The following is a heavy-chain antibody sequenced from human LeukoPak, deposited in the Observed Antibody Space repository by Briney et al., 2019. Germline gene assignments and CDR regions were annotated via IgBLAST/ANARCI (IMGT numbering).Heavy chain of an antibody. CDR1: GGSISSYY. Sequence: PSETLSLTCTVSGGSISSYYWSWIRQPPGKGLEWIGYIYYSGSTNYNPSLKSRVTISVDTSKNQFSLKLSSVTAADTAVYYCARFGRMAPAGLDYWGQGTLVTVSS. CDR2: IYYSGST. CDR3: ARFGRMAPAGLDY. D-gene: IGHD6-13*01. J-gene: IGHJ4*02. V-gene: IGHV4-59*01.